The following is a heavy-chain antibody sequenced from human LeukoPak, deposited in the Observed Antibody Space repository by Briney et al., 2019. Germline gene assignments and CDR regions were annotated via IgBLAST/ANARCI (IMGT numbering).Heavy chain of an antibody. V-gene: IGHV1-24*01. CDR2: FDPEDGET. CDR1: GYSLTKLS. J-gene: IGHJ4*02. CDR3: ATGRGFFDF. D-gene: IGHD2-15*01. Sequence: VASVKVSCTVSGYSLTKLSLHWVRQAPGEGLEWMGNFDPEDGETIYAQKFQGRVTMSEDASTQTAYMELSSLRSEDRAVYYCATGRGFFDFWGQGTLVTVSS.